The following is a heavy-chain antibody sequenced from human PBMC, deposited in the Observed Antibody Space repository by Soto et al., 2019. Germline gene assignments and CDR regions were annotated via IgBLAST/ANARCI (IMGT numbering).Heavy chain of an antibody. CDR3: TTDSYITSIIVRFDY. D-gene: IGHD3-22*01. V-gene: IGHV3-15*07. J-gene: IGHJ4*01. CDR1: GFTFSNAW. Sequence: GGSLRLSCAASGFTFSNAWIDWVRQAPGKGLEWVGRVKSKNDGGTTDFAAPVKGRFAISRDDSKNMVYLEMNSLQTEDTAIYYCTTDSYITSIIVRFDYWGHGTLVTVSS. CDR2: VKSKNDGGTT.